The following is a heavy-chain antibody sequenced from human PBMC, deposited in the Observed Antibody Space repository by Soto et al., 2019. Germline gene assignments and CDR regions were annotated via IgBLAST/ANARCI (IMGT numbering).Heavy chain of an antibody. Sequence: SETLSLTCAVSGGSISSYYWSGIRQPPGKGLEWIGYIYYSGSTNYNPSLKSRVTISVDTSKNQFSLKLSSVTAADTAVYYCARVGSDNWNYGRYYYYMDVWGKGTTVTVS. D-gene: IGHD1-7*01. CDR3: ARVGSDNWNYGRYYYYMDV. V-gene: IGHV4-59*01. CDR1: GGSISSYY. J-gene: IGHJ6*03. CDR2: IYYSGST.